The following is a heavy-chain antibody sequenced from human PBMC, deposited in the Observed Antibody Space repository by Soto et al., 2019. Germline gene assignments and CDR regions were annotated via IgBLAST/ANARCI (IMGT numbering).Heavy chain of an antibody. D-gene: IGHD1-1*01. CDR1: GFTFSTYA. V-gene: IGHV3-30-3*01. CDR3: ARDGVYYNYLPVKY. Sequence: QVQLVESGGGVVQPGRSLRLSCAASGFTFSTYAMHWVRQAPGKGLEWVAVISYDGIKEYYADSVKGRFTISRDNSKNTLYLQMNSLRAADTAMYYCARDGVYYNYLPVKYWGQGTLVTVSS. J-gene: IGHJ4*02. CDR2: ISYDGIKE.